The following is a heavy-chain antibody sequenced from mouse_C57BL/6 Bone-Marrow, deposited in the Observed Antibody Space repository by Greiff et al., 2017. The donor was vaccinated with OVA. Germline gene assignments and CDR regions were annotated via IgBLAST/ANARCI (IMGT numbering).Heavy chain of an antibody. CDR2: IYPGSGNT. CDR1: GYTFTDYY. J-gene: IGHJ1*03. CDR3: ARSDYYGSSYWYFDV. Sequence: QVQLQQSGAELVRPGASVKLSCKASGYTFTDYYINWVKQRPGQGLEWIARIYPGSGNTYYNEKFKGKATLTAEKSSSTAYMQLSSLTSEDSAVYVCARSDYYGSSYWYFDVWGTGTTDTVSS. V-gene: IGHV1-76*01. D-gene: IGHD1-1*01.